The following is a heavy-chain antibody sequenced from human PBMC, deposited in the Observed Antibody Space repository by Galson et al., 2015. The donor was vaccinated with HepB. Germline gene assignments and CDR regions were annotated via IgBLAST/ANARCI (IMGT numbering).Heavy chain of an antibody. CDR3: ARGQIAVAGTDYYGMDV. J-gene: IGHJ6*02. CDR1: GDSVSSNSAA. D-gene: IGHD6-19*01. CDR2: THYRSKWYN. V-gene: IGHV6-1*01. Sequence: CAISGDSVSSNSAAWNWIRQSPSRGLEWLGRTHYRSKWYNDYAVSVKSRITINPDTSKNQFSLQLNSVTPEDTAVYYCARGQIAVAGTDYYGMDVWGQGTTVTVSS.